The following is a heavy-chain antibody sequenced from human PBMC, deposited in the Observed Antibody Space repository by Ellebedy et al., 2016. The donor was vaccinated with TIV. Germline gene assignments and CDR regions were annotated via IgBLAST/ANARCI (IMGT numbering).Heavy chain of an antibody. CDR1: GYNFADYY. CDR3: ARRSTTYWYLLDY. J-gene: IGHJ4*02. V-gene: IGHV1-2*02. CDR2: INSHSGGT. Sequence: ASVKGSCXASGYNFADYYIHWVRQAPGQGLEWMGWINSHSGGTKYAEGFRGRVTMTRDTSINTVYMELTSLRSEDTAVYYCARRSTTYWYLLDYWGQGTLVSVSS. D-gene: IGHD2-8*02.